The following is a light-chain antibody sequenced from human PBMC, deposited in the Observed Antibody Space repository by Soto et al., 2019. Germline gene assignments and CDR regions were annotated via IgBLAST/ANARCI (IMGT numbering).Light chain of an antibody. J-gene: IGKJ2*01. CDR3: QQSSSTPYT. CDR2: VAA. V-gene: IGKV1-39*01. Sequence: DIQVTQAPSSLSASVGDRVTISCRTSQSITNYLNWYQQKPSKAPKLLISVAASLQSGVPSRFSGSGSGTEFTLTISSLQPEDFATYYCQQSSSTPYTFGQGTKV. CDR1: QSITNY.